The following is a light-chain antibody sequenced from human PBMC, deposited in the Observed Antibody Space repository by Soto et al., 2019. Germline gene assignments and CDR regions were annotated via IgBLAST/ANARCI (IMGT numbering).Light chain of an antibody. CDR2: TND. J-gene: IGLJ1*01. CDR3: SSWDDNLDAVV. CDR1: SSNIGSNP. V-gene: IGLV1-44*01. Sequence: QSVLTQPPSASGTPGQRVTISCSGSSSNIGSNPVNWYQQLPGTAPKLLIYTNDQRPSGVPDRFSGSRSGTSASLAISVLQFEDEADYHCSSWDDNLDAVVFGAGTKVTVL.